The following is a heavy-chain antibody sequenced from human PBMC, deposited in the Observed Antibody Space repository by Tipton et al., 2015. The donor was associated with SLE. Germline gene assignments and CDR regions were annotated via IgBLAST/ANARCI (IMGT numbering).Heavy chain of an antibody. J-gene: IGHJ4*02. CDR3: ARGYTYGFDH. CDR1: GLTFRSYS. Sequence: GSLRLSCAASGLTFRSYSMNWVRQAPGKGLGWVSYISNSGYTIHYAESVKGRFTVFRDDAKNSLYLQMNSLRAGDTAVYYCARGYTYGFDHWGQGALVTVSS. CDR2: ISNSGYTI. V-gene: IGHV3-48*01. D-gene: IGHD5-18*01.